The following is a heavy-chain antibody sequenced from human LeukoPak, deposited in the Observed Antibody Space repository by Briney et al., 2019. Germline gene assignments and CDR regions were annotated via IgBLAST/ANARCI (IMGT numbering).Heavy chain of an antibody. CDR1: GFTFSGSA. CDR3: ARRQIRYQLPSFKPGVVFDI. V-gene: IGHV3-73*01. Sequence: GGSLRLSCAASGFTFSGSAMHWVRQASGKGLEWVGRIRSKANTYATAYAASVKGRFTISRDDSKNTAYLQMNSLKTEDTAVYYCARRQIRYQLPSFKPGVVFDIWGQGTMVTVSS. J-gene: IGHJ3*02. CDR2: IRSKANTYAT. D-gene: IGHD2-2*01.